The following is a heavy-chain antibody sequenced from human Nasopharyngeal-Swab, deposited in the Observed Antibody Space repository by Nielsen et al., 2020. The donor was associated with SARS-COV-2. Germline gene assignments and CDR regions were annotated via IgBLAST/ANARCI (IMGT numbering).Heavy chain of an antibody. CDR1: GGSFSGYY. CDR2: INHSGST. J-gene: IGHJ6*04. CDR3: AREARAGVVVAATVDV. Sequence: GSLRLSCAGFGGSFSGYYWSWIRQPPGKGLEWIGEINHSGSTNYNPSLKRRVTISVDTSKNQFSLNLSSVTAADTAVYYCAREARAGVVVAATVDVWGKGTTVTVSS. V-gene: IGHV4-34*01. D-gene: IGHD2-15*01.